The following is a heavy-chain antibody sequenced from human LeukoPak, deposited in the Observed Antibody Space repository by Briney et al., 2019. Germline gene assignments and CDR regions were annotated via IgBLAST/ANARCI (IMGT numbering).Heavy chain of an antibody. CDR3: AGGGATSFDY. D-gene: IGHD5-12*01. J-gene: IGHJ4*02. V-gene: IGHV3-48*04. CDR2: ISFSNSTL. CDR1: GFNVSYYS. Sequence: GGSLRLSCAASGFNVSYYSIDWVRQAPGKGLEWVSYISFSNSTLYYADSVRGRFTISRDNAKNSLSLQVNSLRAEDTAVYYCAGGGATSFDYWGQGILVTVSS.